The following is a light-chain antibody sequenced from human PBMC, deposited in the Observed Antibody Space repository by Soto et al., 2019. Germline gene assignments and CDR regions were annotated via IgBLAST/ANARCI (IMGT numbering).Light chain of an antibody. J-gene: IGKJ5*01. Sequence: EIVMTQSPATLSVSPGETATLSCRASQSVSSDVAWYQQKPGQAPRLLIYGASTRATGIPARFSGSGSGTDFTLTITSLQSEDFAVYYCQQYNNWPPITFGQGTRLEIK. V-gene: IGKV3-15*01. CDR3: QQYNNWPPIT. CDR2: GAS. CDR1: QSVSSD.